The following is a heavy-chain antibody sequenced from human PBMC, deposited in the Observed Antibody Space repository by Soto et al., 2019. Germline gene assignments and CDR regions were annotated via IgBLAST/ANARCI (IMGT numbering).Heavy chain of an antibody. D-gene: IGHD3-10*01. CDR3: VRGGGSGSYYNWLDP. CDR1: GFIFKSYG. V-gene: IGHV3-33*01. J-gene: IGHJ5*02. CDR2: IWHDGSNK. Sequence: SLRLSCAASGFIFKSYGMHWVRQAPGKGLEWVAVIWHDGSNKYYADSVKGRFTISRDNSKNSLYLLLTSLRVEDTAVYYCVRGGGSGSYYNWLDPWGHGTVVTVSS.